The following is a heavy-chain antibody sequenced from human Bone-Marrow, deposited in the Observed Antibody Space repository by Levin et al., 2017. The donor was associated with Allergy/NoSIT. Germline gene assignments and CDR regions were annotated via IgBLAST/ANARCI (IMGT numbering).Heavy chain of an antibody. CDR2: INNDGTSA. CDR3: AMTDSDYLRVTYSLEH. V-gene: IGHV3-74*01. CDR1: GFTFINYW. Sequence: SCAASGFTFINYWMHWVRQTPQKGLVWVSRINNDGTSANYADSVKGRFIISRGNVKNTLFLQMNGLRVEDTAIYYCAMTDSDYLRVTYSLEHWGRGTLVTVSS. D-gene: IGHD2-21*02. J-gene: IGHJ1*01.